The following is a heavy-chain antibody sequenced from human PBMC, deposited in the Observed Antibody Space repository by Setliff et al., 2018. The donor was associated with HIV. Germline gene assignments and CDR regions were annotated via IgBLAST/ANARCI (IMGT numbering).Heavy chain of an antibody. CDR3: ARPVTYCSSTSCYDDY. D-gene: IGHD2-2*01. CDR1: GYTFTGYY. CDR2: INPNSGGT. J-gene: IGHJ4*02. Sequence: ASVKVSCKASGYTFTGYYMHWVRQAPGQGLERMGRINPNSGGTNYAQKFQGRVTMTRDTSISTAYMELSRLRSDDTAVYYCARPVTYCSSTSCYDDYWGQGTLVTVSS. V-gene: IGHV1-2*06.